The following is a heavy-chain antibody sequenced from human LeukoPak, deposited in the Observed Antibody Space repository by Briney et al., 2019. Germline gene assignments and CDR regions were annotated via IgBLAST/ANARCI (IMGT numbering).Heavy chain of an antibody. V-gene: IGHV3-74*01. D-gene: IGHD1-14*01. CDR2: INPGGSSI. CDR1: GFTFSSYW. Sequence: PGRSLRLSCAASGFTFSSYWMHWVRHVPGKGLVWVARINPGGSSITYADSVKGRFTISRDNAKNTLYLQMDSLRAEDTGVYYCARSNQADDYWGQGTVVSVSS. CDR3: ARSNQADDY. J-gene: IGHJ4*02.